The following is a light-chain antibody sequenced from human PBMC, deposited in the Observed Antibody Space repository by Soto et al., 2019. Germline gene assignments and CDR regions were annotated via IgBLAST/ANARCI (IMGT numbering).Light chain of an antibody. CDR2: SDN. CDR3: QSYDSDLTDSYV. Sequence: QSVLTQPPSVSGAPGRTVTISCTGSDSNIGAGFNVHWYQHLPGSAPKLLIYSDNRRPSGVPVRFSGSQSGTSASLAISGLQAEDEGDYYCQSYDSDLTDSYVFGTGTKLTVL. CDR1: DSNIGAGFN. V-gene: IGLV1-40*01. J-gene: IGLJ1*01.